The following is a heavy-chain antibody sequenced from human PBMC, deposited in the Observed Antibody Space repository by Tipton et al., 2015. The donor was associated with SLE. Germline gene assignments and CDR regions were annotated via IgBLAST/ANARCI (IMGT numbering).Heavy chain of an antibody. J-gene: IGHJ4*02. V-gene: IGHV4-38-2*02. CDR2: IYHSGST. D-gene: IGHD6-13*01. Sequence: TLSLTCTVSGYSISSGYYWGWIRQPPGKGLEWIGSIYHSGSTYYNPSLKSRVTISVDTSKNQFSLKLSSVTAADTAVYYCARDYSPEAYFDYWRQGTLVTVAS. CDR1: GYSISSGYY. CDR3: ARDYSPEAYFDY.